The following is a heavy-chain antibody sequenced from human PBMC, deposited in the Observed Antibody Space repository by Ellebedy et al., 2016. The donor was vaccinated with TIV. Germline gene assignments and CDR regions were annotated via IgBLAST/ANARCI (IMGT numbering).Heavy chain of an antibody. D-gene: IGHD4/OR15-4a*01. Sequence: SQTLSLTCAISGDSVSHTYATWDWIRQSPSRGLEWLGRAYYRSTWIYDYAVSVKGRITSNPDTSNNQLSLHLNSVTPEDTAVYYCARDPSWCNRCADVWGQGTTVTVSS. CDR2: AYYRSTWIY. CDR3: ARDPSWCNRCADV. CDR1: GDSVSHTYAT. J-gene: IGHJ6*02. V-gene: IGHV6-1*01.